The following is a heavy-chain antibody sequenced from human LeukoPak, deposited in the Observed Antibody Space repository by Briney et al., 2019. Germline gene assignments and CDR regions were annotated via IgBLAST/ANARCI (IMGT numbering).Heavy chain of an antibody. CDR3: ARQTRYGPSDS. J-gene: IGHJ4*02. V-gene: IGHV5-51*01. D-gene: IGHD3-9*01. Sequence: ESLKISCKASGDRLSNDWITWVRQRSGKGLEYMEMINVRDSDTRYSLSFQDQITISADKSTSTAFLQWPSLQASDTAIYYCARQTRYGPSDSWGQGTLVTVSS. CDR2: INVRDSDT. CDR1: GDRLSNDW.